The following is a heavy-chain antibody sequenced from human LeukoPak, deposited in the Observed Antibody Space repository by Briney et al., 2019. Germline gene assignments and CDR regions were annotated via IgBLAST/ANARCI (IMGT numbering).Heavy chain of an antibody. J-gene: IGHJ4*02. CDR3: ARGSLDYYGCYFDY. V-gene: IGHV1-69*01. D-gene: IGHD3-10*01. CDR1: GGTFSSYA. CDR2: IIPIFGTA. Sequence: ASVKVSCKASGGTFSSYAISWVRQAPGQGLEWMGGIIPIFGTANYAQKFQGRVTITADESTSTAYMELSSLRSEDTAVYYCARGSLDYYGCYFDYWGQGTLVTVSS.